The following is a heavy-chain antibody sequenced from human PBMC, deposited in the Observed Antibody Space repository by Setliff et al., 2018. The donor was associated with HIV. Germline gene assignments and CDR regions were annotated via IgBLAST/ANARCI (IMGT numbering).Heavy chain of an antibody. D-gene: IGHD1-7*01. CDR3: GTYPPNWNYGAAAFDI. CDR1: GYKFTGYY. J-gene: IGHJ3*02. CDR2: INPNSADT. Sequence: ASVKVSCKASGYKFTGYYLQWVRQAPGQGLEWMAWINPNSADTRIAQKFEGRVTMTWDTSLTTAYMELSSLRSDDTALYYCGTYPPNWNYGAAAFDIWGQVTLVT. V-gene: IGHV1-2*02.